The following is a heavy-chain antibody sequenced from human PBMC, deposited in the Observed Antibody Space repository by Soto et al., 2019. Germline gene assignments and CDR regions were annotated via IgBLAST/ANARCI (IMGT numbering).Heavy chain of an antibody. V-gene: IGHV4-39*01. D-gene: IGHD3-10*01. CDR1: RGSIGSGINY. Sequence: SETLSITCTVSRGSIGSGINYCGWIRQPPGKGLEWIGSIYYSGSTYYNPSLKSRVTISVDTSKNQFSLKLSSVTAADTAVYYCARHQRFGEFYWGQGTLVT. CDR3: ARHQRFGEFY. CDR2: IYYSGST. J-gene: IGHJ4*02.